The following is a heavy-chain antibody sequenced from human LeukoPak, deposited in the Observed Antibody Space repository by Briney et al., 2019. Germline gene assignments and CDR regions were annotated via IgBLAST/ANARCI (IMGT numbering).Heavy chain of an antibody. J-gene: IGHJ4*02. D-gene: IGHD3-10*01. CDR1: GGSVSNSTYY. Sequence: SETLSLACTVSGGSVSNSTYYWGWIRQPPGKGLEYIGSIYYSGSTFHNPSLMSRVTMSVDTSKNQFTLKLSSVTAADSAVYHCARHGGDGSGSSNFDYWGQGTLVTVSS. CDR2: IYYSGST. CDR3: ARHGGDGSGSSNFDY. V-gene: IGHV4-39*01.